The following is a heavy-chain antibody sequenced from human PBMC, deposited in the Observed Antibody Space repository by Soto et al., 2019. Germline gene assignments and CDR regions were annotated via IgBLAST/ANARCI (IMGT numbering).Heavy chain of an antibody. CDR3: AREYYGLLTGYYTDY. J-gene: IGHJ4*02. CDR2: ISGDGVTT. V-gene: IGHV3-74*01. D-gene: IGHD3-9*01. CDR1: GFPFSSYW. Sequence: EVQLVESGGDLVQRGGSLRISCAASGFPFSSYWMHWVRHTPGKGLDWVARISGDGVTTYYADSVTGRFTVSRDNAKNTLSLQISGLRAEDTAVYYCAREYYGLLTGYYTDYWGQGTLVSVSS.